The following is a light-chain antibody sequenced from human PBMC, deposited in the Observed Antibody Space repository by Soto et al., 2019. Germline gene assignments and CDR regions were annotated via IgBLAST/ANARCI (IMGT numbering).Light chain of an antibody. CDR1: QSLGAN. CDR2: GVS. V-gene: IGKV3-15*01. CDR3: QQYVNWPYT. J-gene: IGKJ2*01. Sequence: VMTQSPVTLSVSLGERATLSCRASQSLGANLAWYQQKPGQAPRLLMYGVSARATDIPARFSGSGSGTDFTLTIFGLQSEDFAIYYCQQYVNWPYTFGQGTKLEIK.